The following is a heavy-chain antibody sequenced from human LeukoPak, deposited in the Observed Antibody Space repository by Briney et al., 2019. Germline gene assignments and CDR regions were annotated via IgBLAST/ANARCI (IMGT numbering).Heavy chain of an antibody. J-gene: IGHJ4*02. V-gene: IGHV3-23*01. CDR3: VKDNPLDY. CDR2: ISGSGGST. CDR1: GFTFSIFA. Sequence: GGSLRLSCAASGFTFSIFAMSWVRQVPGKGLEWVSAISGSGGSTYYADSVKGRFTISRDNSKNTLYLYVNSLGPDDSAVYYCVKDNPLDYWGQGTLVIVSS.